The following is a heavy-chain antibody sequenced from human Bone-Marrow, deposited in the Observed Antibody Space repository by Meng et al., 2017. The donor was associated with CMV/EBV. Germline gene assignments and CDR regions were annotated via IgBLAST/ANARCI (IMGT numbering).Heavy chain of an antibody. V-gene: IGHV1-18*01. Sequence: ASVKVSCKATGYIFTDYSISWVRQAPGQGLEWMGWISGHSSNTHYAQNFQGRVTMTRDTSTTTAYMELKNLRSDDSAVYYCARGGGIAAAGPNDYWGQGTLVTVSS. CDR2: ISGHSSNT. CDR1: GYIFTDYS. J-gene: IGHJ4*02. CDR3: ARGGGIAAAGPNDY. D-gene: IGHD6-13*01.